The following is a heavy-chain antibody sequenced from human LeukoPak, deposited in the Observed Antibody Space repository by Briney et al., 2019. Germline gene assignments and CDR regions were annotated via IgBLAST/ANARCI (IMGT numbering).Heavy chain of an antibody. Sequence: ASVKVSCKASGYTFTSYYIHWVRQAPGQGPEWMGWINPNRAVTNYAQKFQGRVTMTSDTSITTAYMELGSLRSDDTAVYYCARDYGSLPRYCSGDNCYSDVGDFWGQGTLVTVSS. J-gene: IGHJ4*02. D-gene: IGHD2-15*01. CDR3: ARDYGSLPRYCSGDNCYSDVGDF. CDR2: INPNRAVT. V-gene: IGHV1-2*02. CDR1: GYTFTSYY.